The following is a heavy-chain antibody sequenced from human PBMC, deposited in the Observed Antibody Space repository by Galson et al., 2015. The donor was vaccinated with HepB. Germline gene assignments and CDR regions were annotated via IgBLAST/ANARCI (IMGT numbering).Heavy chain of an antibody. J-gene: IGHJ6*03. CDR1: GFTFSDYY. CDR2: ISSSGSTI. D-gene: IGHD3-3*01. CDR3: ARGLRITIFGVVIIAISYHTMDV. V-gene: IGHV3-11*01. Sequence: SLRLSCAASGFTFSDYYMSWIRQAPGKGLEWVSYISSSGSTIYYADSVKGRFTISRDNAKNSLYLQMNSLRAEDTAVYYCARGLRITIFGVVIIAISYHTMDVWGKGTTVTVSS.